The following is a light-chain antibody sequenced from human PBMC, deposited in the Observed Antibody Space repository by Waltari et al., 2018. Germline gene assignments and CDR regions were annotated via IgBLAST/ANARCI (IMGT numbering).Light chain of an antibody. Sequence: QSALTQPASVSGSPGQSITISCTGTSSDVGGYNYVPWYQQPPGQAPKLMIYDVSNRPSGVSNRFSGSKSGNTASLTISGLQAEDEADYYCSSYTSSSTLVFGGGTKLTVL. J-gene: IGLJ2*01. CDR2: DVS. V-gene: IGLV2-14*01. CDR3: SSYTSSSTLV. CDR1: SSDVGGYNY.